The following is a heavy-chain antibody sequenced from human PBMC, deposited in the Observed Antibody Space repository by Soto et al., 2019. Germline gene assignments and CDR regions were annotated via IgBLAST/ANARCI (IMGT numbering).Heavy chain of an antibody. J-gene: IGHJ4*02. CDR1: GYSFTTYW. CDR2: IYPDDSDT. D-gene: IGHD6-6*01. V-gene: IGHV5-51*01. Sequence: PGESLKISCKGSGYSFTTYWIGWVRQMPGKGLEWMGIIYPDDSDTRYSPSFQGQVTISADKSINTAYLQWSSLKASDRAMYYCERTGLNASSSFDYWGQGTLVTVSS. CDR3: ERTGLNASSSFDY.